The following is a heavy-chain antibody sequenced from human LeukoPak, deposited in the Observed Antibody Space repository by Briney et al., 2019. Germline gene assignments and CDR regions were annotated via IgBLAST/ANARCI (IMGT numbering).Heavy chain of an antibody. D-gene: IGHD6-19*01. CDR3: ARGRRQWLVPHFDY. V-gene: IGHV4-34*01. CDR2: INHSGST. CDR1: GGPFSGYY. J-gene: IGHJ4*02. Sequence: SETLSLTRAVYGGPFSGYYWSWIRQPPGKGLEWIGEINHSGSTNYNPSLKSRVTISVDTSKNQFSLKLSSVTAADTAVYYCARGRRQWLVPHFDYWGQGTLVTVSS.